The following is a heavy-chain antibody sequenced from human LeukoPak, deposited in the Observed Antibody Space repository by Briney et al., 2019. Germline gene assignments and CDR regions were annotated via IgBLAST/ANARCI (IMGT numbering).Heavy chain of an antibody. CDR2: TYYRSKWYN. J-gene: IGHJ3*02. CDR3: ARDSRPFPRLFDAFDI. Sequence: SQTLSLTCAISGDSVSSNSAAWNWIRQSPSRGLEWLGRTYYRSKWYNDYAVSVKSRITINPDTSKNQFSLQLNSVTPEDTAVYYCARDSRPFPRLFDAFDIWGQGTMVTVSS. V-gene: IGHV6-1*01. CDR1: GDSVSSNSAA.